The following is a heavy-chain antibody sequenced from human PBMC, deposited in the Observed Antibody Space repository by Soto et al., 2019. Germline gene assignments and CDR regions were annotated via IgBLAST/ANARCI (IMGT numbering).Heavy chain of an antibody. D-gene: IGHD1-26*01. CDR2: IWYDGSNK. CDR1: GFTFSSYG. V-gene: IGHV3-33*01. J-gene: IGHJ4*02. CDR3: ARDKSGSYRGGSDY. Sequence: ESVGGVVQPGRSLRLSCAASGFTFSSYGMHWVRQAPGKGLEWVAVIWYDGSNKYYADSVKGRFTISRDNSKNTLYLQMNSLRAEDTAVYYCARDKSGSYRGGSDYWGQGTLVTVSS.